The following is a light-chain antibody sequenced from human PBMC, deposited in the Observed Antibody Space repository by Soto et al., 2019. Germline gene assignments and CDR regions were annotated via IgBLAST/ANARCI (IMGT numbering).Light chain of an antibody. Sequence: DIQMTQSPSTLPASLGDRVTITCRASQSISRWLAWYQQKPGKAPKLLIYAASRLQSGVPSRFSGSVSGTDCTITISSLQTEDGATYDCQQWNSYSRTFGQGTKVDIK. J-gene: IGKJ1*01. CDR1: QSISRW. CDR3: QQWNSYSRT. V-gene: IGKV1-5*01. CDR2: AAS.